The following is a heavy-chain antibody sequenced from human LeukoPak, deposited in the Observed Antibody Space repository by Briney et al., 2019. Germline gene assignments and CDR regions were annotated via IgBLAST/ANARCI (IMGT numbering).Heavy chain of an antibody. D-gene: IGHD4/OR15-4a*01. J-gene: IGHJ5*01. CDR3: VRHDGRGGATMDAFDS. Sequence: SETLSLTCTISAASISSSSHHWGWIRQSPGKGLEWIGSIYYGQTIYYNPSLNSRVPISVVTSKDQFTLQLNSVTAADTAVYYCVRHDGRGGATMDAFDSWGQGSLVTVSS. CDR1: AASISSSSHH. V-gene: IGHV4-39*01. CDR2: IYYGQTI.